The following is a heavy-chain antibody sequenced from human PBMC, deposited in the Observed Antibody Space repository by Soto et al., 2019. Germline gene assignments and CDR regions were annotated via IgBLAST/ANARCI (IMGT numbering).Heavy chain of an antibody. CDR2: IYWDDDK. V-gene: IGHV2-5*02. J-gene: IGHJ2*01. D-gene: IGHD2-2*01. CDR1: GFSLSTSGVG. Sequence: QITLKESGPTLVKPTQTLTLTCTFSGFSLSTSGVGVGWIRQPPGKALEWLALIYWDDDKRYSPSLKSRLTITKDTSKNQVVLTMTNMDPVDTATYYCAHTCSSTSCYPNRYFDLWGRGTLVTVSS. CDR3: AHTCSSTSCYPNRYFDL.